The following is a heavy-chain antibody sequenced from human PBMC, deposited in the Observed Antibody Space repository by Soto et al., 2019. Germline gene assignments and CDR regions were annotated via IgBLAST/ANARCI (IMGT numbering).Heavy chain of an antibody. CDR1: GFTFGDYY. Sequence: GGSLRLSCAASGFTFGDYYMSWIRQAPGKGLEWVSYISSSGSTIYYADSVKGRFTISRDNAKNSLYLQMNSLRAEDTAVYYCARDGGYSSGWRHYYYYYYMDVWGKGTTVTVSS. J-gene: IGHJ6*03. CDR2: ISSSGSTI. CDR3: ARDGGYSSGWRHYYYYYYMDV. V-gene: IGHV3-11*01. D-gene: IGHD6-19*01.